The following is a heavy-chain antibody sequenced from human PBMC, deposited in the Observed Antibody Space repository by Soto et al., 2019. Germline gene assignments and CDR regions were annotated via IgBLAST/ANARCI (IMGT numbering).Heavy chain of an antibody. CDR1: GGSIGGSNW. Sequence: PSETLSLTCAVSGGSIGGSNWWSWVRQPPGRWLEWMVEIYHRGSTNYNPSLKSGATISVDKSKNQFSLKLSSVTASDMAVYYCASVGEYDSSGYFLSATTYWGQGTLVTVSS. CDR2: IYHRGST. D-gene: IGHD3-22*01. J-gene: IGHJ4*02. V-gene: IGHV4-4*02. CDR3: ASVGEYDSSGYFLSATTY.